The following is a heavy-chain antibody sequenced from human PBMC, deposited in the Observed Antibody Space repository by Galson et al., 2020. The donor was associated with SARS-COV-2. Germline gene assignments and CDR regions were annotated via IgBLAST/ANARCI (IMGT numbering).Heavy chain of an antibody. V-gene: IGHV3-21*01. CDR2: MSSSGTQI. CDR3: ARALGTATVYYWYFDL. J-gene: IGHJ2*01. Sequence: KIGESLKISCAASGLTFSKYTMNWVRQAPGKGPEWLSYMSSSGTQIFYAASVRGRFTISRDDARNSLSLQMNSLRAEDTAVYYCARALGTATVYYWYFDLWGRGTLVTVSS. CDR1: GLTFSKYT. D-gene: IGHD1-1*01.